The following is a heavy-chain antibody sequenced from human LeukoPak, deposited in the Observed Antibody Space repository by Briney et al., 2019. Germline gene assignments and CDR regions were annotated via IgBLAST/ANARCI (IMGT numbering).Heavy chain of an antibody. CDR2: IYYSGST. V-gene: IGHV4-59*01. D-gene: IGHD4-17*01. CDR3: ARVRPDYGDYTYDY. Sequence: SETLSLTCTVSGGSISSYYWSWTRQPPGKGLEWIGYIYYSGSTNYDPSLKSRVTISVDTSKNQFSLKLSSVTAADTAVYYCARVRPDYGDYTYDYWGQGTLVTVSS. J-gene: IGHJ4*02. CDR1: GGSISSYY.